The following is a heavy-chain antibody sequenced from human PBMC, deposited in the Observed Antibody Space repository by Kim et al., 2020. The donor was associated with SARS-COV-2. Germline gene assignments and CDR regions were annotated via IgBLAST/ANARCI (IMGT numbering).Heavy chain of an antibody. CDR2: ISYDGSNK. CDR3: ARDDFWSGRGSNYFDY. CDR1: GFTFSSYA. D-gene: IGHD3-3*01. Sequence: GGSLRLSCAASGFTFSSYAMHWVRQAPGKGLEWVAVISYDGSNKYYADSVKGRFTISRDNSKNTLYLQMNSLRAEDTAVYYCARDDFWSGRGSNYFDYWGQGTLVTVSS. J-gene: IGHJ4*02. V-gene: IGHV3-30-3*01.